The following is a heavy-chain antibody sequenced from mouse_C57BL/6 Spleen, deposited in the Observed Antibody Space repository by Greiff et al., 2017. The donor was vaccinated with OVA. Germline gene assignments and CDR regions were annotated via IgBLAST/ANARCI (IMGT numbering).Heavy chain of an antibody. Sequence: QVQLQQSGAELVKPGASVKLSCKASGYTFTSYWMHWVKQRPGQGLEWIGMIHPNSGSTNYNEKFKSKATLTVDKSSSTAYMQLSSLTSEDSAVYYCARGIYYYGSRGYWGQGTTLTVSS. J-gene: IGHJ2*01. CDR2: IHPNSGST. CDR3: ARGIYYYGSRGY. CDR1: GYTFTSYW. D-gene: IGHD1-1*01. V-gene: IGHV1-64*01.